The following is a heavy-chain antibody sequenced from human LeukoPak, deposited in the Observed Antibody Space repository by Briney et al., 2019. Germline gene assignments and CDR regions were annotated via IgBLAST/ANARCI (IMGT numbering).Heavy chain of an antibody. CDR2: IYYSGST. CDR3: ARDGDQLRPPRANWFDP. D-gene: IGHD2-2*01. CDR1: GGSISSGDYY. V-gene: IGHV4-61*08. J-gene: IGHJ5*02. Sequence: SQTLSLTCTVSGGSISSGDYYWRWIRQPPGRGLEWIGYIYYSGSTNYNPSLKSRVTISVDTSKNQFSLKLSSVTAADTAVYYCARDGDQLRPPRANWFDPWGQGTLVTVSS.